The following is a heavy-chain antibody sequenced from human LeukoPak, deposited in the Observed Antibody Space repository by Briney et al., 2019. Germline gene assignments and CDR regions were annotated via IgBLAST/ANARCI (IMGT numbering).Heavy chain of an antibody. CDR1: EFIFSNYG. CDR2: IENDGSNK. D-gene: IGHD6-6*01. CDR3: AKDPARGQLGIFDY. Sequence: GGSLRLSCAASEFIFSNYGMCWVRQAPCKGLEWVAFIENDGSNKYYADSVRGRFTISRDNSRNTLYMQMNSLRVEDTAVYYCAKDPARGQLGIFDYWGQGVLDTVSS. V-gene: IGHV3-30*02. J-gene: IGHJ4*02.